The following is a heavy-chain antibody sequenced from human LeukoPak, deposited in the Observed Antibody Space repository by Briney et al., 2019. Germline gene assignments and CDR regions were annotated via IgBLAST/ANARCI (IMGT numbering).Heavy chain of an antibody. CDR2: ISSSSSYI. J-gene: IGHJ6*03. Sequence: GGSLRLSCAASGFTFSSYSMNWVRQPPGKGLEWVSSISSSSSYIYYADSVKGRFTISRDNAKNSLYLQMNSLRAEDTAVYYCARVGQRWLQFDYYYMDVWGKGTTVTVSS. CDR1: GFTFSSYS. CDR3: ARVGQRWLQFDYYYMDV. V-gene: IGHV3-21*01. D-gene: IGHD5-24*01.